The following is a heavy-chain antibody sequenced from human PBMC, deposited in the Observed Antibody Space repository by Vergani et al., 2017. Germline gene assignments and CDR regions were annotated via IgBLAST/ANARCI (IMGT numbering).Heavy chain of an antibody. Sequence: EVQLLESGGDLVQPGGSLRLSCAASGFTFNHYAMNWVRQAPGKGLEWVSGISGSGGSTYYAGSVKGRFTISRDSSKNTLYLQMNSLRAEDTAVYYCAKTGYSSSWLFDYWGQGTLVTVSS. J-gene: IGHJ4*02. CDR1: GFTFNHYA. V-gene: IGHV3-23*01. D-gene: IGHD6-13*01. CDR3: AKTGYSSSWLFDY. CDR2: ISGSGGST.